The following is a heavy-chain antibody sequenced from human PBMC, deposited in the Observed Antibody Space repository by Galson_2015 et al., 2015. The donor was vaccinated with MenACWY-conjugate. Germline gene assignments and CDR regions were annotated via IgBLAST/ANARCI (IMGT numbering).Heavy chain of an antibody. V-gene: IGHV3-53*01. CDR3: ARAISLRGSGNFPPDYMDV. CDR2: IYSGGST. CDR1: SFTVSSNY. D-gene: IGHD3-10*01. J-gene: IGHJ6*03. Sequence: SLRLSCAATSFTVSSNYVAWVRQAPGKGLECVSVIYSGGSTYYTDSVKGRFTVSRDSSKNTVHLQMDNLRVEDTAVYYCARAISLRGSGNFPPDYMDVWAKGPRSPSP.